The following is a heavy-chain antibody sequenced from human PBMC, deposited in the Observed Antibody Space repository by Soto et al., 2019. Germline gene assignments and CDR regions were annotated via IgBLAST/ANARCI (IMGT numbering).Heavy chain of an antibody. Sequence: SETLSLTCTVSGGSVSSGSYYWSWIRQPPGKGLEWIGYIYYSGSTNYNPSLKSRVTISVDTSKNQFSLKLSSVTAADTAVYYCARVEMATIYFDYWGQGTLVTVSS. D-gene: IGHD5-12*01. CDR3: ARVEMATIYFDY. CDR2: IYYSGST. J-gene: IGHJ4*02. CDR1: GGSVSSGSYY. V-gene: IGHV4-61*01.